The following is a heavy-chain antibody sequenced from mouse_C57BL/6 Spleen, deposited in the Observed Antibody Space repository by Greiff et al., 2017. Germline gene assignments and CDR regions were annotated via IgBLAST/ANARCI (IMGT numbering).Heavy chain of an antibody. Sequence: VQLKESGPELVKPGASVKIPCKASGYTFTDYNMDWVKQSHGKSLEWIGDINPNNGGTIYNQKFKGKATLTVDKSSSTAYMELRSLTSEDTAVYYCARRGNYYGSYAMDYWGQGTSVTVSS. CDR1: GYTFTDYN. V-gene: IGHV1-18*01. CDR2: INPNNGGT. D-gene: IGHD1-1*01. J-gene: IGHJ4*01. CDR3: ARRGNYYGSYAMDY.